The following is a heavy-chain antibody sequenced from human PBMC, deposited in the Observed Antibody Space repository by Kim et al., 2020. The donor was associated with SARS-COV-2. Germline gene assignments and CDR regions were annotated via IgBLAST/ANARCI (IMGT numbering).Heavy chain of an antibody. CDR1: GFTFGDYA. J-gene: IGHJ6*03. D-gene: IGHD3-9*01. CDR2: ISWNSVSI. V-gene: IGHV3-9*01. CDR3: AKERVLRYFDWLPTAAMDV. Sequence: GGSLRLSCAASGFTFGDYAMHWVRQAPGKGLEWVSGISWNSVSIGYADSVKGRFTISRDNAKNSLYLQMNSLRAEDTALYYCAKERVLRYFDWLPTAAMDVWGKGTTVTVSS.